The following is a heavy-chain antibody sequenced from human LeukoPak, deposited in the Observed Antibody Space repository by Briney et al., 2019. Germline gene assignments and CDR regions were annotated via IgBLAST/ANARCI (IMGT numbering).Heavy chain of an antibody. J-gene: IGHJ5*02. D-gene: IGHD3-10*01. CDR1: GGSISSSSYY. Sequence: SETLSLTCTVSGGSISSSSYYWGWIRQPPGKGLEWIGSIYYSGSTYYNPSLKSRVTISADKSKNQFSLKLSSVTAADTAVYYCARGIKDMVRGVISVLNWFDPWGQGTLVTVSS. V-gene: IGHV4-39*07. CDR2: IYYSGST. CDR3: ARGIKDMVRGVISVLNWFDP.